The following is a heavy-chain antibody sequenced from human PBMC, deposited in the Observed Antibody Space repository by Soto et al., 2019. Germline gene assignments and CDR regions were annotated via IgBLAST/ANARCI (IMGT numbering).Heavy chain of an antibody. Sequence: QVQLQESGPGLVKPSGTLSLTCAVSGGSISSSHWWTWVRQSPGKGLEYIGEISHSGTSNSNPSLKSRVTLSVDKSKNHFSLTLTSVNAAETAVYYGARVVLTITRGAFDAWGQGTLVIVSS. V-gene: IGHV4-4*02. CDR1: GGSISSSHW. D-gene: IGHD3-9*01. CDR2: ISHSGTS. CDR3: ARVVLTITRGAFDA. J-gene: IGHJ3*01.